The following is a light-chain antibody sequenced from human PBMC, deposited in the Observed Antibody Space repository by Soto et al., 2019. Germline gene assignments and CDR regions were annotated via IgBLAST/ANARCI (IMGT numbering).Light chain of an antibody. V-gene: IGKV3-15*01. CDR1: QSVGSN. Sequence: EILMTQSPPTLSVSPGEGATLSCRASQSVGSNLAWYQQKPGQAPRLLLLETSTRATGIPARFSGSGSGTEFTLTISYVQSEDFAVYYCKQYNNWPPFTFGQGTRVEIK. J-gene: IGKJ5*01. CDR3: KQYNNWPPFT. CDR2: ETS.